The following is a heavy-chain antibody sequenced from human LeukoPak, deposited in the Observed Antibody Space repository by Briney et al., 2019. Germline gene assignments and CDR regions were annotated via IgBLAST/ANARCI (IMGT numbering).Heavy chain of an antibody. J-gene: IGHJ6*03. CDR1: GGTFSSYA. Sequence: SVKVSCKASGGTFSSYAISWVRQAPGQGLEWMGGIIPIFGTANYAQKLQGRVTMTTDTSTSTAYMELRSLRSDDTAVYYCARAGSGGYYYMDVWGKGTTVTVSS. D-gene: IGHD3-10*01. CDR3: ARAGSGGYYYMDV. CDR2: IIPIFGTA. V-gene: IGHV1-69*05.